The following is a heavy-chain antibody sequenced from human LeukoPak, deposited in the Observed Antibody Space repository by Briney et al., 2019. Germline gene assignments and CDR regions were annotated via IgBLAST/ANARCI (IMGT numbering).Heavy chain of an antibody. CDR1: GGSISSYY. J-gene: IGHJ4*02. D-gene: IGHD3-22*01. CDR3: ARGFYDSSGYDY. Sequence: PSETLSLTCTVSGGSISSYYWSWIRQPPGKGLEWIGYIYSSGSTNYNPSLKSRVTISVDTSKNQFSLKLSSVTAADTAVYYCARGFYDSSGYDYWGQGTLVTVSS. CDR2: IYSSGST. V-gene: IGHV4-59*01.